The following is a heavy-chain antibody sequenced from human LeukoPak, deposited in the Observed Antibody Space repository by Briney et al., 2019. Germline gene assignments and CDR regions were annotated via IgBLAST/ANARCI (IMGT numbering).Heavy chain of an antibody. V-gene: IGHV3-7*03. CDR3: ARLPEWFGELSPARGMDV. D-gene: IGHD3-10*01. J-gene: IGHJ6*04. CDR2: IKQDGSEK. CDR1: GFTFSSYW. Sequence: GGSLRLSCAASGFTFSSYWMSWVRQAPGKGLEWVANIKQDGSEKYYADSVKGRFTISRDNAKNSLYLQMNSLRAEDTAVYYCARLPEWFGELSPARGMDVWGKGTTVTVSS.